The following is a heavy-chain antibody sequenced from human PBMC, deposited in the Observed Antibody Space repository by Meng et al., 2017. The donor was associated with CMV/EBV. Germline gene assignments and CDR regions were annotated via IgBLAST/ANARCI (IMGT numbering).Heavy chain of an antibody. J-gene: IGHJ2*01. CDR2: IIPILGIA. V-gene: IGHV1-69*10. CDR1: GGTFSSYA. Sequence: SVKVSCKASGGTFSSYAISWVRQAPGQGLEWMGGIIPILGIANYAQKFQGRVTITADKSTSTAYMELSSLRSEDTAVYYCARFARSTSHYWYFDLWGRGTLGT. D-gene: IGHD2-2*01. CDR3: ARFARSTSHYWYFDL.